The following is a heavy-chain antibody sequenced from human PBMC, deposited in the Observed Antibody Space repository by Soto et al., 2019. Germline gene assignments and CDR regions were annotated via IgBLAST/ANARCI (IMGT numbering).Heavy chain of an antibody. CDR1: GYTFTNYY. J-gene: IGHJ4*02. Sequence: QVQLVQSGTEVRMPGASVKVSCKASGYTFTNYYIHWVRQAPGQGLELMGIINPSGGGTSYTQKYKLRLHXXRXTXLSTVYMELSSRRSEDTAIFSWPRGYGRDGYPPPQYWGQGTLVIVSS. D-gene: IGHD5-12*01. CDR2: INPSGGGT. V-gene: IGHV1-46*01. CDR3: PRGYGRDGYPPPQY.